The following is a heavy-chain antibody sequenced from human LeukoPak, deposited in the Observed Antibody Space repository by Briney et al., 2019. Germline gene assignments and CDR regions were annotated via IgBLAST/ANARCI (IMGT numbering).Heavy chain of an antibody. D-gene: IGHD2-2*01. CDR1: GFTFSSYS. J-gene: IGHJ6*03. CDR2: ISGSGGST. CDR3: ARGQGYESYYYMDV. Sequence: GGSLRLSCAASGFTFSSYSMNWVRQAPGKGLEWVSAISGSGGSTYYADSVKGRFTISRDNSNNTVYLQMNNLRPEDTAVFYCARGQGYESYYYMDVWGKGTTVSVSS. V-gene: IGHV3-23*01.